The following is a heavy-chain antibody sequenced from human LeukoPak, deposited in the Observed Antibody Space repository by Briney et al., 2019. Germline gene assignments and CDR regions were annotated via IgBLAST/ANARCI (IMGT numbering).Heavy chain of an antibody. Sequence: ASVKVSCKASGYTFTSYGISWVRQAPGQGLEWMGWISAYNGNTNYAQKLQGRVTMTTDTSTSTAYMELRSLRSDDTAVYYCARWDEYYYDSSGYYLFDYWGQGTLVTVSS. J-gene: IGHJ4*02. V-gene: IGHV1-18*01. CDR2: ISAYNGNT. CDR3: ARWDEYYYDSSGYYLFDY. CDR1: GYTFTSYG. D-gene: IGHD3-22*01.